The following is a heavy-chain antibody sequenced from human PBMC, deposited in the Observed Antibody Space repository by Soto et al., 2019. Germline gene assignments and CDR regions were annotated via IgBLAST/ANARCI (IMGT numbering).Heavy chain of an antibody. D-gene: IGHD6-13*01. CDR3: ARGLRWLAAAGQVSHWYFDL. CDR2: TYYRSKWYN. J-gene: IGHJ2*01. CDR1: GDSVSSNSAA. V-gene: IGHV6-1*01. Sequence: SQTLSLTCAISGDSVSSNSAAWNWIRQSPSRGLEWLGRTYYRSKWYNDYAVSVKSRITINPDTSKNQFSLQLNSVTPEDTAVYYCARGLRWLAAAGQVSHWYFDLWGRGTLVTVSS.